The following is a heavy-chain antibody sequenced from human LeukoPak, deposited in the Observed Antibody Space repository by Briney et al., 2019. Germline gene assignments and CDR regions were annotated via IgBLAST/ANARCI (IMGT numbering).Heavy chain of an antibody. CDR1: GFTFSSYS. CDR2: IKQDGSEK. Sequence: GGSLRLSCAASGFTFSSYSMNWVRQAPGKGLEWVANIKQDGSEKYYVDSVKGRFTISRDNAKNSLSLQMNSLRAEDTAVYYCARRDHGDYGEEYWGQGTLVTVSS. V-gene: IGHV3-7*01. J-gene: IGHJ4*02. D-gene: IGHD4-17*01. CDR3: ARRDHGDYGEEY.